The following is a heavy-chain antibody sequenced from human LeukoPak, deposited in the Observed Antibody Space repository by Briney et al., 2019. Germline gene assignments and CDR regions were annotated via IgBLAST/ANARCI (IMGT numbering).Heavy chain of an antibody. CDR1: GFTFSSYS. V-gene: IGHV3-48*04. J-gene: IGHJ4*02. Sequence: GGSLRLSCAASGFTFSSYSLNWVRQALGKGLEWVSFISSSSITIYYADSVKGRFTISRDNAEKSLYLQMNSLRAEDTAVYYCARDRGGSYSAIDYWGQGTLVTVSS. CDR2: ISSSSITI. CDR3: ARDRGGSYSAIDY. D-gene: IGHD2-15*01.